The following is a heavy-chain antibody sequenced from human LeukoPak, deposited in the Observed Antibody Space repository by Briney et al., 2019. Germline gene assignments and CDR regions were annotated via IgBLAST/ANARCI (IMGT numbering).Heavy chain of an antibody. J-gene: IGHJ4*02. CDR3: ARPVTMVRGVIRDFDY. CDR2: IYPGDSDT. V-gene: IGHV5-51*01. CDR1: GCSFTSYW. Sequence: GESLKISCKGSGCSFTSYWIGWVRQMPGKGLEWMAAIYPGDSDTRYSPSFQGQVTISADKSISTAYLQWSSLKASDTAMYYCARPVTMVRGVIRDFDYWGQGTLVTVSS. D-gene: IGHD3-10*01.